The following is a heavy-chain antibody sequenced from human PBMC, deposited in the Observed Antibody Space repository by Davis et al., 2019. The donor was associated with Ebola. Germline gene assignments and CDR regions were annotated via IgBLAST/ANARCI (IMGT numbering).Heavy chain of an antibody. CDR1: GGSISNSRYY. V-gene: IGHV4-39*01. D-gene: IGHD2-21*01. CDR3: ARHGGGSGYDC. Sequence: MPSETLSLTCNVSGGSISNSRYYWDWIRQPPGKGLEWIGTVYYTGASFYNPSLESRVSISVDTSKNQFSLRLRSVTATDTAVYYCARHGGGSGYDCWGQGTLVTVSS. J-gene: IGHJ4*02. CDR2: VYYTGAS.